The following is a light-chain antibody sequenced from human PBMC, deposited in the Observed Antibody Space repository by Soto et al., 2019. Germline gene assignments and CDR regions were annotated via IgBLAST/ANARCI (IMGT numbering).Light chain of an antibody. V-gene: IGKV1D-12*01. CDR1: QDIAGY. CDR2: GXW. Sequence: DIQVTQSPSSVSASVGDRVTITCRASQDIAGYLALYQHKPGRTXELLIHGXWRLQSGVPARFSGSGSGTDFTLSINSLQPEDFATYYCQQAYSFPITFGQGTRLEIK. CDR3: QQAYSFPIT. J-gene: IGKJ5*01.